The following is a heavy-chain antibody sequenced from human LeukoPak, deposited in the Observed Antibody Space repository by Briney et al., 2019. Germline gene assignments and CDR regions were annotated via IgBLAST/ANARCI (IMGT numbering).Heavy chain of an antibody. CDR3: ARDLLAAAFDI. CDR1: RFTFNRYA. J-gene: IGHJ3*02. Sequence: GGSLRLSCTASRFTFNRYAMHWLRQAPGKGLEWVAVISYDGSNKYYADSVKSRFTISRDNSKNTLYLQMNSLRAEDTAVYYCARDLLAAAFDIWGQGTMVTVSS. CDR2: ISYDGSNK. V-gene: IGHV3-30-3*01. D-gene: IGHD6-25*01.